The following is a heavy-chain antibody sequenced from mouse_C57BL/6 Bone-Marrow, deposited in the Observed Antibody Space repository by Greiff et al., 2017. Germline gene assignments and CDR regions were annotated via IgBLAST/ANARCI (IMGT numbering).Heavy chain of an antibody. CDR1: GFTFSDYY. J-gene: IGHJ4*01. CDR3: ARRPSTVVTYYYAMDY. Sequence: EVQRVESGGGLVQPGGSLKLSCAASGFTFSDYYMYWVRQTPEKRLEWVAYISNGGGSTYYPDTVKGRFTISRDNAKNTLYLQMSRLKSEDTAMYYCARRPSTVVTYYYAMDYWGQGTSVTVSS. CDR2: ISNGGGST. D-gene: IGHD1-1*01. V-gene: IGHV5-12*01.